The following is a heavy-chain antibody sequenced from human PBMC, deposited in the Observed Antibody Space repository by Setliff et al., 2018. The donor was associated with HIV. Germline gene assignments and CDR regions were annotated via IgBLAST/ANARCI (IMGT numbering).Heavy chain of an antibody. CDR1: GGSFSGYY. V-gene: IGHV4-34*01. D-gene: IGHD3-3*01. CDR3: ASLITYYDFWSGYYSPIGFDY. J-gene: IGHJ4*02. CDR2: INHSGST. Sequence: SETLSLTCTVYGGSFSGYYWSWIRQPPGKGLEWIGEINHSGSTNDNPSLKSPVTISVDPPKNQFSLKLSSVTAADTAVYYCASLITYYDFWSGYYSPIGFDYWGQGTLVTVSS.